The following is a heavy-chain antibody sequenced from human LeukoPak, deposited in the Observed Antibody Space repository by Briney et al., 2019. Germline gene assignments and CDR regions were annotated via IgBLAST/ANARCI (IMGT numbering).Heavy chain of an antibody. CDR3: ARLGDSSGYYYDGGNL. D-gene: IGHD3-22*01. CDR2: IYPGDSDT. V-gene: IGHV5-51*01. CDR1: GYIFTSYW. Sequence: GESLKISCRGSGYIFTSYWIGWVRQMPGKGLGWMGIIYPGDSDTRYSPSFQGQVTISADKSITTAYLQWSSLKASDTAMYYCARLGDSSGYYYDGGNLWGQGTLVTVSS. J-gene: IGHJ5*02.